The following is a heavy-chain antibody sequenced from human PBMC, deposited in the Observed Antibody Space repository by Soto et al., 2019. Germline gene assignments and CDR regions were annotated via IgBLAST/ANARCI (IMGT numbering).Heavy chain of an antibody. Sequence: PGGSLRLSCAASGFNFSNYGMHWVRQAPGKGLEWVAVISYDGRDKYYGESVKGRFTIFRDKSKNTLYLEMNTLRPDDTGVYYCARDGGQTVVDSWGQGTLVTVSS. CDR3: ARDGGQTVVDS. CDR1: GFNFSNYG. V-gene: IGHV3-30*03. J-gene: IGHJ5*01. D-gene: IGHD3-16*01. CDR2: ISYDGRDK.